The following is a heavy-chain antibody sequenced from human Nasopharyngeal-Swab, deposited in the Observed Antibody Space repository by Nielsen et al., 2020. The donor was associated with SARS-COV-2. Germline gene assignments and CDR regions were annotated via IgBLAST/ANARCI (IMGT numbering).Heavy chain of an antibody. Sequence: ASAKVSCTASGYTFTGYYMHWVRQATGQGLEWMGWINPNSGGTNYAQKFQGWTTMTRDTSISTAYMEPGRMRSDDTAVYYCARAHTGYSSSWYGDGWFDPWGQGTLVTVSS. J-gene: IGHJ5*02. CDR3: ARAHTGYSSSWYGDGWFDP. CDR1: GYTFTGYY. D-gene: IGHD6-13*01. CDR2: INPNSGGT. V-gene: IGHV1-2*04.